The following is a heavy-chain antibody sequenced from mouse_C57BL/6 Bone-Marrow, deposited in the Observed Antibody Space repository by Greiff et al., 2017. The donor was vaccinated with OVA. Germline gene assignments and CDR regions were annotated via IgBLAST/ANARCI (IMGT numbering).Heavy chain of an antibody. D-gene: IGHD1-1*01. Sequence: QVQLKESGPGLVQPSQSLSITCTVSGFSLPSYGVHWVRQPPGKGLEWLGVLWSGGSTDYNAAFISRLSLSKANSKSQVFFKMNSLQADDTAIYYCAKTGFITTVVATLDWYFDVWGTGTTVTVSA. CDR3: AKTGFITTVVATLDWYFDV. V-gene: IGHV2-4*01. CDR1: GFSLPSYG. CDR2: LWSGGST. J-gene: IGHJ1*03.